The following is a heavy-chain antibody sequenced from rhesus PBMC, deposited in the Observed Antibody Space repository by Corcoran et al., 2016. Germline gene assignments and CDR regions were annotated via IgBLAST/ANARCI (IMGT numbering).Heavy chain of an antibody. V-gene: IGHV4-106*01. CDR2: IYGSGGVT. CDR3: ARDHYEDDYGYYYTLDY. CDR1: GGSISDDYY. J-gene: IGHJ4*01. D-gene: IGHD3-9*01. Sequence: QVQLQESGPGLVKPSETLSLTCAVSGGSISDDYYWSWIRQPPGKGLEWIGYIYGSGGVTNYNPSPKNRVTISIDTSKNQFSLKLSSVTAADTAVYYCARDHYEDDYGYYYTLDYWGQGVLVTVSS.